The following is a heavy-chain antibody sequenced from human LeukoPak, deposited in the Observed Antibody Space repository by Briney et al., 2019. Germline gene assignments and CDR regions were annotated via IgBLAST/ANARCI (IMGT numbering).Heavy chain of an antibody. Sequence: SAPTLAKTTPTLTLTCTFSGFSLRTSGVGVAWIRRPPGKAVERLELNYWDDDKRYSPSLKCTLTLTKDPSKTQLLLTMTDIDPVYTATYYCAHSRVYYYGSGSYFPKTLDYWGQGTLVTVSS. CDR2: NYWDDDK. D-gene: IGHD3-10*01. J-gene: IGHJ4*02. CDR3: AHSRVYYYGSGSYFPKTLDY. CDR1: GFSLRTSGVG. V-gene: IGHV2-5*02.